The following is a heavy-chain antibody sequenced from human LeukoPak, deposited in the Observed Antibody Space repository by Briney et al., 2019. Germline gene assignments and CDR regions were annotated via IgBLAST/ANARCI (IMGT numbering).Heavy chain of an antibody. CDR2: INSDGSTT. D-gene: IGHD3-10*01. V-gene: IGHV3-74*01. Sequence: GGSLRLSCVASGFTLTTYTMHWVRQAPGKGLVWISRINSDGSTTSYADSVKGRFTISRDNAKNTLYLQMNSLRAEDTAVYYCARGNYYGQDYWGQGTLVTVSS. CDR1: GFTLTTYT. J-gene: IGHJ4*02. CDR3: ARGNYYGQDY.